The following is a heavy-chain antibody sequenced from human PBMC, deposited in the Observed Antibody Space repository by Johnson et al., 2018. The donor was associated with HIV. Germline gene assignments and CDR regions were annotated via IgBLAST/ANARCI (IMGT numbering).Heavy chain of an antibody. D-gene: IGHD6-13*01. V-gene: IGHV3-30*03. CDR1: GFTFSSYG. J-gene: IGHJ3*02. Sequence: QEKLVESGGGVVQPGRSLRLSCAASGFTFSSYGMHWVRQAPGKGLEWVAVISYDGSSKYYADSVKGRFTISRDNSKNTLYLQMNSLRAEDTAVYYCARSGGYPNAFDRWGQGTLVTVPA. CDR3: ARSGGYPNAFDR. CDR2: ISYDGSSK.